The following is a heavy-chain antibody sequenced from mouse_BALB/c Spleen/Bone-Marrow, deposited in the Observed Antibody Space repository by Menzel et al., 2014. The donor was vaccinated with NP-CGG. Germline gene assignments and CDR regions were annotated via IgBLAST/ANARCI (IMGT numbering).Heavy chain of an antibody. D-gene: IGHD2-3*01. CDR3: ARKDGGYYVMDY. CDR2: IWGGGGT. Sequence: QVQLKESGSGLVAPSQNLSITCTVSGFSLSRYNIHWIRQPPGKGLEWLGMIWGGGGTDHNSALKSRLRISKDNSKSQIFLKINSLQIDDTAMYYCARKDGGYYVMDYWGQGTSVTVSS. J-gene: IGHJ4*01. V-gene: IGHV2-6-4*01. CDR1: GFSLSRYN.